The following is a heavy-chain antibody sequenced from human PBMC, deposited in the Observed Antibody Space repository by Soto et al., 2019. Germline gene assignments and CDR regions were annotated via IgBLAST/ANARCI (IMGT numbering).Heavy chain of an antibody. Sequence: GGSLRLSCAASGFTFSNAWMSWVRQAPGKGLEWVGRIKSKTDGGTTDYAAPVKGRFTISRDDSKNTLYLQMNSLKTEDTAVYYCTTDPRDWDSPDYWGQGTLVTVSS. CDR3: TTDPRDWDSPDY. D-gene: IGHD2-21*02. CDR2: IKSKTDGGTT. J-gene: IGHJ4*02. V-gene: IGHV3-15*01. CDR1: GFTFSNAW.